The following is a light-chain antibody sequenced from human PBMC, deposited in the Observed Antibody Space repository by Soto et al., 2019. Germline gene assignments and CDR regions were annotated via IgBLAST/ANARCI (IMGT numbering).Light chain of an antibody. V-gene: IGKV1-5*01. CDR1: QTIDNW. Sequence: DIQMTQSPSTLSASVGDRVTITCRASQTIDNWLAWYQQIPGKAPKLLIYDASSLESGVPSRFSGSGSGTEFTLTISSLQPDDFATYYCQQYNSYSRTFGQGTKVEIK. CDR2: DAS. CDR3: QQYNSYSRT. J-gene: IGKJ1*01.